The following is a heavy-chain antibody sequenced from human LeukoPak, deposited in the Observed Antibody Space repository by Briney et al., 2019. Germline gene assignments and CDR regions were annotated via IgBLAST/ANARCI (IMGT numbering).Heavy chain of an antibody. CDR2: IYYSGST. V-gene: IGHV4-39*07. J-gene: IGHJ5*02. CDR3: ARGDYYGSGSSFSFWFDP. Sequence: SETLPLTCTVSGGSISSSSYYWGWIRQPPGKGLEWIGSIYYSGSTYYNPSLKSRVTMSVDTSKNQFSLKLSSVTAADTAVYYCARGDYYGSGSSFSFWFDPWGQGTLVTVSS. D-gene: IGHD3-10*01. CDR1: GGSISSSSYY.